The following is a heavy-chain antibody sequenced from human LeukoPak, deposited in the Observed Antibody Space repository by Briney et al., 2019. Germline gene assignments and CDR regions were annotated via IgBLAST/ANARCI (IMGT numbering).Heavy chain of an antibody. J-gene: IGHJ4*02. CDR2: INPSGCST. V-gene: IGHV1-46*01. Sequence: ASVKVSCKASGYTITSYYMHWVRQAPGQGLEWMGIINPSGCSTSYAQKFKGRVTMTRDTSTSTVYMELSSLRSEDTAVYYCARDSHIVVVVAANPYYFDYWGQGTLVTVSS. D-gene: IGHD2-15*01. CDR3: ARDSHIVVVVAANPYYFDY. CDR1: GYTITSYY.